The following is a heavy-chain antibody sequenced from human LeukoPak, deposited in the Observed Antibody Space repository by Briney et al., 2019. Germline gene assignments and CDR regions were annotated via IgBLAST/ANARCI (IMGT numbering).Heavy chain of an antibody. D-gene: IGHD3-10*01. CDR3: ARVRGEYYFDS. CDR1: GFTFNNYW. J-gene: IGHJ4*02. Sequence: PGGSLRLSCAASGFTFNNYWMIWVRQAPGGGLQWVANIKQDGSEKSYVDSVKGRFTISRDTAKNSLYLQMNSLRAEDTAVYYCARVRGEYYFDSWGQGTLVTVST. CDR2: IKQDGSEK. V-gene: IGHV3-7*04.